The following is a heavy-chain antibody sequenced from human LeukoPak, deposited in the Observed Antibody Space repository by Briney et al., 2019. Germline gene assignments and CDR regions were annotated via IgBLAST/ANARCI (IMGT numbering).Heavy chain of an antibody. CDR3: ARGQYFSTTYYFDY. CDR2: IKQAGTEK. D-gene: IGHD2/OR15-2a*01. J-gene: IGHJ4*02. V-gene: IGHV3-7*03. Sequence: GGSLRLSCAASGFTFSSYWMTWVRQAPGKGLEWVANIKQAGTEKYYVDSVTGRFTISRDNAKNSLFLQMNSLRAEDTAVYFCARGQYFSTTYYFDYWGQGTLVTVSS. CDR1: GFTFSSYW.